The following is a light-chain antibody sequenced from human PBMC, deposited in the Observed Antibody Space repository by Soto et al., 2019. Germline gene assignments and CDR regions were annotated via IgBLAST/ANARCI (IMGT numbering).Light chain of an antibody. CDR2: EGS. CDR1: SSDVGSYNL. V-gene: IGLV2-23*01. J-gene: IGLJ3*02. CDR3: CSYAGSNIWV. Sequence: QSALTQPASVSGSPGQSITISCTGTSSDVGSYNLVSWYQQHPGKAPKLMIYEGSKRPSGVSNRFSGSKSGNTASLTISGLQAEDGADYYCCSYAGSNIWVFGGGTQLTVL.